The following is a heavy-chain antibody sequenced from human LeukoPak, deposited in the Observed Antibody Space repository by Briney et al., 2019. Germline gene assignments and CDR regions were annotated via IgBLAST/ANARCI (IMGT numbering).Heavy chain of an antibody. Sequence: GGSLRLSCAASGFTISGFDMTWVPQAPGKGLEWVASIGSDYQTHYSESVKGRFAISRDNSKSTVFLQMNSLRAEDTALYYCAKDLHYYVAMDGWGQGTAVTVSS. V-gene: IGHV3-23*01. CDR1: GFTISGFD. CDR3: AKDLHYYVAMDG. D-gene: IGHD3-10*02. J-gene: IGHJ6*02. CDR2: SIGSDYQT.